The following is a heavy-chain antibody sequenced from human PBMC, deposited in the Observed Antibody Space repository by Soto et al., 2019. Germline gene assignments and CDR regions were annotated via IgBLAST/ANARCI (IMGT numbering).Heavy chain of an antibody. CDR2: INSDASHT. Sequence: SGGSLRLSCGASGFTFSTYWMHWIRQVPGKGLEWVSRINSDASHTYYADSVKGRFTISRDNAKNTLHLEMNSLRAEDTAVYYCAKEEYYYGSGSYYPGMDVWGQGTTVTVSS. CDR3: AKEEYYYGSGSYYPGMDV. J-gene: IGHJ6*02. V-gene: IGHV3-74*01. CDR1: GFTFSTYW. D-gene: IGHD3-10*01.